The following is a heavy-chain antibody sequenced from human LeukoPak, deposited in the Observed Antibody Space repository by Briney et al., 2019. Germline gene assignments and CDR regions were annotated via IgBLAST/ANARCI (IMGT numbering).Heavy chain of an antibody. CDR3: TKEAGDYYDSSGYLDY. V-gene: IGHV3-11*04. CDR1: GFTFSDYY. D-gene: IGHD3-22*01. CDR2: TTNSGSRM. Sequence: PGGSLRLTCAASGFTFSDYYMSWIRQAPGKGLEWVSYTTNSGSRMYYTDSVKGRFTISRDNAKKSLYLQMNSLRAEDTAVYYCTKEAGDYYDSSGYLDYWGRGTLVTVSS. J-gene: IGHJ4*02.